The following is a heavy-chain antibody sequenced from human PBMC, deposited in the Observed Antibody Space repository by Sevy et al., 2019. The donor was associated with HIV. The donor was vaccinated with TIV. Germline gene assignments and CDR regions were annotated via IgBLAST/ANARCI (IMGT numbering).Heavy chain of an antibody. D-gene: IGHD2-2*02. J-gene: IGHJ6*02. CDR2: TRNKANSYTT. V-gene: IGHV3-72*01. Sequence: GGSLRLSCAASGFTFNTFPMNWVRQAPGKGLEWVGRTRNKANSYTTEYAASVKGRFTISRDDSKNSLYLQMNSLKTEDTAVYYCARELIIVVVPAAIHDYYYGMDVWGQGTTVTVSS. CDR1: GFTFNTFP. CDR3: ARELIIVVVPAAIHDYYYGMDV.